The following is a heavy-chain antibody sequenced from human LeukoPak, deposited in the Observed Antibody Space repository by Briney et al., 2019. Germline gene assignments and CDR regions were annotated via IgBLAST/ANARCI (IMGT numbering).Heavy chain of an antibody. V-gene: IGHV1-2*02. J-gene: IGHJ4*02. Sequence: ASVKVSCKASGYTFTGYYMHWVRQAPGQGLEWMGWINPNSGGTNYAQKFQGRVTMTRDTSISTAYMELSRLRSDDTAVYYCARMLGDYDFWSGYYPFDYWGQGTLVTVSS. CDR2: INPNSGGT. CDR1: GYTFTGYY. D-gene: IGHD3-3*01. CDR3: ARMLGDYDFWSGYYPFDY.